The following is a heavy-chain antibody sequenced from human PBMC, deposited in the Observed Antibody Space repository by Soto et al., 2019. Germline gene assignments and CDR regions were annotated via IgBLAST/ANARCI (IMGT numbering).Heavy chain of an antibody. Sequence: GSLRLSCAASGFTFSSYAMSWVRQAPGKGLEWVSAISGSGGSTYYADSVKGRFTISRDNSKNTLYLQMNSLRAEDTAVYYCAKFKYNYYDSSGYSYFDYWGQGTLVTVSS. CDR2: ISGSGGST. CDR1: GFTFSSYA. J-gene: IGHJ4*02. CDR3: AKFKYNYYDSSGYSYFDY. V-gene: IGHV3-23*01. D-gene: IGHD3-22*01.